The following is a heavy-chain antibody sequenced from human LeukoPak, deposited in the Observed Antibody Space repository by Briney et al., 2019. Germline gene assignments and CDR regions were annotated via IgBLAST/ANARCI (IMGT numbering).Heavy chain of an antibody. CDR3: ARTNSQARDYYYYMDV. V-gene: IGHV3-21*01. CDR1: GFTFSSYS. D-gene: IGHD1-7*01. CDR2: ISSSSSYI. J-gene: IGHJ6*03. Sequence: GGSLRLSCAASGFTFSSYSMNWVRQAPGKGLEWVSSISSSSSYIYYADSVKGRFTISRDNAKNSLYLQMNSLRAEDTAVYYCARTNSQARDYYYYMDVWGKGTTVTVSS.